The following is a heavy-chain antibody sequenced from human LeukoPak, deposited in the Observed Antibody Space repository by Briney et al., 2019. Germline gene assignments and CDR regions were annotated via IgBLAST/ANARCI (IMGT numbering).Heavy chain of an antibody. V-gene: IGHV1-69*01. CDR3: ARDVFAEYNTHHRFDP. CDR1: GGTFSSYA. Sequence: ASVKVSCKASGGTFSSYAISWVRQAPGQGLEWMGGIIPIFGTANYAQKFQGRVTITADESTSTAYMELSSLRSEDTAVYYCARDVFAEYNTHHRFDPWGQGTLVTVSS. J-gene: IGHJ5*02. CDR2: IIPIFGTA. D-gene: IGHD1-14*01.